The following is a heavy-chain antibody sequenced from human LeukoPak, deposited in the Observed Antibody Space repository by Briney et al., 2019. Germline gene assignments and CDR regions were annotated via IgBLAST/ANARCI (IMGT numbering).Heavy chain of an antibody. V-gene: IGHV3-21*01. CDR3: ARDAGGRTQREGWFDP. Sequence: GGSLRLSCAASGFSFSTYSMNWVRQAPGRGLEWVSSINSDSIWIYYADSVKGRFTISRDNARNSLYLQMNSLRVEDTAVYYCARDAGGRTQREGWFDPWGQGTLVTVSS. CDR1: GFSFSTYS. CDR2: INSDSIWI. D-gene: IGHD1-26*01. J-gene: IGHJ5*02.